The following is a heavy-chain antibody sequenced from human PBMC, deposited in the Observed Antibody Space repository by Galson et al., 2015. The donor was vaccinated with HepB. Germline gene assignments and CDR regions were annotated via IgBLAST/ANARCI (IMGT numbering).Heavy chain of an antibody. J-gene: IGHJ4*02. D-gene: IGHD3-10*01. V-gene: IGHV1-2*06. CDR1: GYTFTGYY. Sequence: SVKVSCKASGYTFTGYYMHWVRQAPGQGLEWMGRINPNSGGTNYAQKFQGRVTMTRDTSISTAYMELSRLRSDDTAVYYCARGPFNYYGSGSYLDYWGQGTLVTVSS. CDR3: ARGPFNYYGSGSYLDY. CDR2: INPNSGGT.